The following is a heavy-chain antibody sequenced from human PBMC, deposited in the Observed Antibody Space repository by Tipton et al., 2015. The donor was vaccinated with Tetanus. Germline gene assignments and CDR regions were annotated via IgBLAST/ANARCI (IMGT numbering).Heavy chain of an antibody. CDR3: VRGRGLGAYSFGFEY. D-gene: IGHD5-18*01. CDR1: GGSFSGYY. V-gene: IGHV4-34*01. J-gene: IGHJ4*02. CDR2: INYSGTT. Sequence: TLSLTCAVYGGSFSGYYWNWIRQPPGKGLEWIGEINYSGTTNYNPSLKSRVTMSVDTSKNQFSLKLTSVTAADTAVYYCVRGRGLGAYSFGFEYWGRGTHVSVSS.